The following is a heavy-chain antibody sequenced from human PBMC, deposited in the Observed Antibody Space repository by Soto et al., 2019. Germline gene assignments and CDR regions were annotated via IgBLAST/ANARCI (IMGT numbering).Heavy chain of an antibody. V-gene: IGHV3-53*01. CDR2: VYSGGAT. CDR1: GITVSRAY. CDR3: AQGGDYYGLDV. Sequence: EVQLVQSGGGLIQPGETLRLSCAASGITVSRAYMSWVRQAPGKGLEWVSIVYSGGATYYADSVEGRFTISGYRSKNTLYLQMHRQRAEDTAVYYCAQGGDYYGLDVWGQGTTVTVSS. J-gene: IGHJ6*02.